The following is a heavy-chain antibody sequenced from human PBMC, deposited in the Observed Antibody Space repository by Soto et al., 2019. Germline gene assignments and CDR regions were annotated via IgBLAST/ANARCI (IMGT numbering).Heavy chain of an antibody. J-gene: IGHJ4*02. CDR2: ISNTGSS. CDR3: ARRPIPSGPGYVEMPSPQFDY. V-gene: IGHV4-39*01. D-gene: IGHD5-18*01. Sequence: SETLSLTCTVSGVSISSSNYYWVWIRQPPGKGLEWIGTISNTGSSNYNPSLKTRVTISVHTSKNQFSLKVNSVTAADTSVYYCARRPIPSGPGYVEMPSPQFDYWGQGTLVTVSS. CDR1: GVSISSSNYY.